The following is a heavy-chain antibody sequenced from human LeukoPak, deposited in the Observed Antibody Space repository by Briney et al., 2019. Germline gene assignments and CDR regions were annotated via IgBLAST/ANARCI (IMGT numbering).Heavy chain of an antibody. CDR1: GFTFGNHA. D-gene: IGHD3-22*01. V-gene: IGHV3-49*04. J-gene: IGHJ4*02. CDR2: IRNKVYGERA. Sequence: PGGSLRLSCTASGFTFGNHAISWVRQAPGHGLQWVGFIRNKVYGERAYYAASEQGRFTITRDDSESIAYLQMSSLKTEDTGVYYCTRVNYYDSSSFYYGYFDNWGQGTLVSVSS. CDR3: TRVNYYDSSSFYYGYFDN.